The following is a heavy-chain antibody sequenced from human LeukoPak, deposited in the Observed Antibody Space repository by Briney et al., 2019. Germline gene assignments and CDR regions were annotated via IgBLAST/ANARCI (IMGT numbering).Heavy chain of an antibody. J-gene: IGHJ5*02. V-gene: IGHV3-23*01. Sequence: PGGSLRLSCAASGFTFSSYAMSWVRQAPGKGLEWVSAISGSGGSTYYADSVKGRFTISRDNSKNTLYLQMNSLRAEDTAVYYCAKEPRIGVPAARSCWFDPWGQGTLVTVSS. D-gene: IGHD2-2*01. CDR1: GFTFSSYA. CDR3: AKEPRIGVPAARSCWFDP. CDR2: ISGSGGST.